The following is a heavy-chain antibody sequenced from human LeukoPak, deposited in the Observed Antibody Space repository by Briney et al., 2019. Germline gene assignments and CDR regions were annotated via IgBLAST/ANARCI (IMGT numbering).Heavy chain of an antibody. J-gene: IGHJ4*02. CDR1: GFTFSSYE. CDR2: ISSSGSTI. D-gene: IGHD1-26*01. CDR3: VREREQWELQQIFDY. Sequence: GGSLRLSCAASGFTFSSYEMNWVRQAPGKGLEWVSYISSSGSTIYYADSVKGRFTISRDNAKNSLYLQMNSLRAEDTAVFYCVREREQWELQQIFDYWGQGTLVTVSS. V-gene: IGHV3-48*03.